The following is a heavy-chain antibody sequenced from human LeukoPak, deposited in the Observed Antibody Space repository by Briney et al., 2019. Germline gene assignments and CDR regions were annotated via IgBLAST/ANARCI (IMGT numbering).Heavy chain of an antibody. CDR3: ATTRIAAHLGFDY. V-gene: IGHV3-23*01. J-gene: IGHJ4*02. Sequence: PGGSLRLSCAASGFTFSSYAMSWVCQAPGKGLEWVSAISGSGGSTYYADSVKGRFTISRDNSENTLYLQMNSLRAEDTAVYYCATTRIAAHLGFDYWGQGTLVTVSS. D-gene: IGHD6-6*01. CDR1: GFTFSSYA. CDR2: ISGSGGST.